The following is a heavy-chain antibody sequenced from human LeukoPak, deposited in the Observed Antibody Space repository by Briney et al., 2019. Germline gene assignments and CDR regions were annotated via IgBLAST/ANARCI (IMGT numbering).Heavy chain of an antibody. V-gene: IGHV1-2*02. J-gene: IGHJ4*02. CDR2: INPNSGGT. D-gene: IGHD3-10*01. Sequence: ASVKVSCKASGYTFTGYYMHWVRQAPGQGLEWMGWINPNSGGTNYAQKFQGRVTMTTDTSTSTAYMELRSLRSDDTAVYYCARDTLVGGAKEFDYWGQGTLVTVSS. CDR1: GYTFTGYY. CDR3: ARDTLVGGAKEFDY.